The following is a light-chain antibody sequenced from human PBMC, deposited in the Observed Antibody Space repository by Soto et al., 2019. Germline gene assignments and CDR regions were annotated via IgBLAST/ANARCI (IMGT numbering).Light chain of an antibody. V-gene: IGLV2-14*01. CDR2: EVN. CDR3: SSYTSSSTLV. CDR1: SSDVGSYYY. Sequence: QSALTQPASVSGSPGQSITISCTGTSSDVGSYYYVSWYQQHPGTAPKLMISEVNKRPSGVSDCFYGSKSGNTASLTISGLHDEDAAAYYCSSYTSSSTLVFGTGT. J-gene: IGLJ1*01.